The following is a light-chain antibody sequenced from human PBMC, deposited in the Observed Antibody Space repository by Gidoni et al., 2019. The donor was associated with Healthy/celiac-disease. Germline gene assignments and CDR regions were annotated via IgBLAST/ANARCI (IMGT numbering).Light chain of an antibody. J-gene: IGKJ1*01. CDR1: QSISSW. Sequence: DIQMPQSPSTLSASVGDRVTIPCRASQSISSWLAWYQQKPGKAPKLLIYKASSLESGVPPRFSGSGSGTVFTLTISSLQPDDFATYYCQQYNSYWTFGQGTKVEIK. V-gene: IGKV1-5*03. CDR3: QQYNSYWT. CDR2: KAS.